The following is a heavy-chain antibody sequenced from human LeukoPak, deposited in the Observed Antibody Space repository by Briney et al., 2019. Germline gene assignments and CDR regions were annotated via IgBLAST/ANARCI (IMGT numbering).Heavy chain of an antibody. Sequence: SVKVSCKASGGTFSSYAISWVRQAPGQGLEWMGGIIPIFGTANYAQKFQGRVTITADESTSTAYMELSSLRSEDTAVYYCARPNHYDSSGYYRQFDYWGQGTLVTVSS. V-gene: IGHV1-69*13. J-gene: IGHJ4*02. CDR2: IIPIFGTA. CDR1: GGTFSSYA. D-gene: IGHD3-22*01. CDR3: ARPNHYDSSGYYRQFDY.